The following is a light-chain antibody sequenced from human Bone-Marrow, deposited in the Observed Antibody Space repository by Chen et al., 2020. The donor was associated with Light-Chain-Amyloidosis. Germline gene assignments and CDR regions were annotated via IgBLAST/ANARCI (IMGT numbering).Light chain of an antibody. CDR1: QSISSY. J-gene: IGKJ1*01. CDR2: AAS. Sequence: DIQMTQSPSSLSAPVGDRVTITCRASQSISSYLNWYQQKPGKAPKLLIYAASSLQSGVPARFSGSGSGTDFTLTISSLQPEDFATYYCQQSYRTPRTVGQGTKVEIK. CDR3: QQSYRTPRT. V-gene: IGKV1-39*01.